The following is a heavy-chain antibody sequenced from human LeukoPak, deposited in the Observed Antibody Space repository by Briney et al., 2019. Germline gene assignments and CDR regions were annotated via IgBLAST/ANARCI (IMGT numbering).Heavy chain of an antibody. J-gene: IGHJ4*02. V-gene: IGHV3-48*01. CDR1: GFTFNTYS. D-gene: IGHD3-3*01. Sequence: PGGSLRLSCAASGFTFNTYSMNWVRQAPGKGLEWVSYITGSSTTIFYADSVKGRFTISRDNAKNSLYLQMNSLRAEDTAIYYCAREYYDFWSGFTPDYWGQGTLVTVSS. CDR3: AREYYDFWSGFTPDY. CDR2: ITGSSTTI.